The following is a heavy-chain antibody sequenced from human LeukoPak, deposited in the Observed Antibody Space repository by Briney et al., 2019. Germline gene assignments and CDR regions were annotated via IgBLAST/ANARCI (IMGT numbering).Heavy chain of an antibody. V-gene: IGHV1-8*01. J-gene: IGHJ1*01. CDR3: ARAARTGPGNRHFQH. Sequence: GASVKVSCKASGYTFTSYDINWVRQATGQGLEWMGWMNPNSGNTGYSQKFQGRVTMTRNTSITTAYMELSSLRSEDTAVYYCARAARTGPGNRHFQHWGQGTLVTVSS. D-gene: IGHD2-8*02. CDR1: GYTFTSYD. CDR2: MNPNSGNT.